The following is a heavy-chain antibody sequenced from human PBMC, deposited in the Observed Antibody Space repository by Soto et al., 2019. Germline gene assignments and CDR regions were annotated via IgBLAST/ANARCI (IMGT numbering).Heavy chain of an antibody. CDR3: ARQTTVTPYYYYYMDV. V-gene: IGHV4-59*08. D-gene: IGHD4-4*01. CDR1: GGSISSYY. Sequence: PSETLSLTYTVFGGSISSYYWSWIRQPPGKGLEWIGYIYYSGSTNYNPSLKSRVTISVDTSKNQFSLKLSSVTAADTAVYYCARQTTVTPYYYYYMDVWGKGTTVTVSS. CDR2: IYYSGST. J-gene: IGHJ6*03.